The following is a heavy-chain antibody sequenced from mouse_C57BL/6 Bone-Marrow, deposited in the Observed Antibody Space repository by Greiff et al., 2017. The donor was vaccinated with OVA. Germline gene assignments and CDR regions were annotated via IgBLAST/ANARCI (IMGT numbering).Heavy chain of an antibody. CDR1: GFNIKDDY. Sequence: VQLQQSGAELVRPGASVKLSCTASGFNIKDDYMHWVKQRPEQGLEWIGWIDPENGDTEYASKFQGKATITADTSSNTAYLQLSSLTSEDTAVYYCTTEIYYEYDDGAWFAYWGQGTLVTVSA. CDR3: TTEIYYEYDDGAWFAY. J-gene: IGHJ3*01. CDR2: IDPENGDT. V-gene: IGHV14-4*01. D-gene: IGHD2-4*01.